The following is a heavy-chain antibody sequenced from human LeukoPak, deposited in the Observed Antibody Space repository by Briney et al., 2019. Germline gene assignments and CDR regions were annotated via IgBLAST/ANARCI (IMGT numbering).Heavy chain of an antibody. Sequence: GGFLRLSCAASGFTFDDYGMSWVRQAPGKGLEWVSGINWNGGSTGYADSVKGRFTISRDNAKNSLYLQMNSLRAEDTALYYCARALAVADAYYFDYWGQGTLVTVSS. CDR2: INWNGGST. CDR1: GFTFDDYG. CDR3: ARALAVADAYYFDY. J-gene: IGHJ4*02. V-gene: IGHV3-20*04. D-gene: IGHD6-19*01.